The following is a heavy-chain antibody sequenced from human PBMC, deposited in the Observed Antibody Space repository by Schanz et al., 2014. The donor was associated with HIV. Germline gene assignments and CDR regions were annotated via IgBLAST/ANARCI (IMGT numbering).Heavy chain of an antibody. D-gene: IGHD3-22*01. CDR3: AKPEYDSRGNSQSHFDY. CDR2: ISESGGRT. J-gene: IGHJ4*02. V-gene: IGHV3-23*01. Sequence: EVQLLESGGGLEQPGGSLRLSCAASGFNFNNYAMTWVRQAPGKGLEWVPSISESGGRTYYPDSVNGRFTISRDNSKNTLYLQMTTLRIDDTAVYYCAKPEYDSRGNSQSHFDYWGQGTLVTVSS. CDR1: GFNFNNYA.